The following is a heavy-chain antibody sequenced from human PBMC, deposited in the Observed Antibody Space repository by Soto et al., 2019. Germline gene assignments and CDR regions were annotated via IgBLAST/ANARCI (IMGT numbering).Heavy chain of an antibody. CDR1: GFTFSSHW. D-gene: IGHD2-8*01. CDR2: IKGDGTSI. CDR3: AGEIIDVNGAIRWFEP. J-gene: IGHJ5*02. V-gene: IGHV3-74*03. Sequence: PGGSLRLSCAASGFTFSSHWMHCVRQAPGKGPVWVSRIKGDGTSIAYADSVKGRFTISRDNAKNTLYMQMNSLRAEDTAMYYCAGEIIDVNGAIRWFEPWGQGTKVTVSS.